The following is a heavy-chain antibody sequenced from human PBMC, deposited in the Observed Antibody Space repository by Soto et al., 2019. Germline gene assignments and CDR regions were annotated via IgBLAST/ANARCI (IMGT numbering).Heavy chain of an antibody. Sequence: SETLSLTCAVSSGSISSSNWWSWVRQPPGKGLEWIGEIYHSGSTNYNPSLKSRVTISVDKSKNQFSLKLSSVTAADTAVYYCARKNRIAFRTGEFDPWGQGTLVTVSS. J-gene: IGHJ5*02. V-gene: IGHV4-4*02. CDR3: ARKNRIAFRTGEFDP. CDR1: SGSISSSNW. D-gene: IGHD2-21*01. CDR2: IYHSGST.